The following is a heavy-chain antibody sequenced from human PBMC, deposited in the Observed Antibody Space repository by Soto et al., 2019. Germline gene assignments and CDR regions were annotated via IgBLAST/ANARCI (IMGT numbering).Heavy chain of an antibody. CDR1: GYTFTIYC. V-gene: IGHV1-18*04. D-gene: IGHD3-22*01. CDR3: ARDEEEGSYYDSSGYSAPDF. Sequence: GASVKVPCKASGYTFTIYCISRVRHAPGQGLEWMGWISAYNCNTNYAQKLQGRVTMTTDTSTSTAYMELRSLRSDDAAVYYCARDEEEGSYYDSSGYSAPDFWGQGTLVTVSS. CDR2: ISAYNCNT. J-gene: IGHJ4*02.